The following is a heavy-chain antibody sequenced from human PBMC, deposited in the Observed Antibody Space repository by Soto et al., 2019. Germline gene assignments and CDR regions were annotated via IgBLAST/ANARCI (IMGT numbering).Heavy chain of an antibody. D-gene: IGHD3-3*02. CDR3: AKQPVPARLRHFNF. CDR1: GITFSNYA. V-gene: IGHV3-23*01. CDR2: ISGTSGTT. Sequence: GVSLRLSRAASGITFSNYAMNWVRQAPGKGLEWVSCISGTSGTTYYADSVKGRFTISRDNSKNTLYLQMTSLKADAAAVYYYAKQPVPARLRHFNFGGQGALVT. J-gene: IGHJ4*02.